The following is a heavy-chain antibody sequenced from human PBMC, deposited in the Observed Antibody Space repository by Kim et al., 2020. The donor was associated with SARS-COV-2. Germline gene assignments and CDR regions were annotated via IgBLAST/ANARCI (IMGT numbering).Heavy chain of an antibody. J-gene: IGHJ4*02. D-gene: IGHD3-9*01. V-gene: IGHV4-39*01. Sequence: HNNPHLKSRVTISVDTSKNQFSLKLTSVTAADTAVYYCARQNVLRYFESDYWGQGTLVTVSS. CDR3: ARQNVLRYFESDY.